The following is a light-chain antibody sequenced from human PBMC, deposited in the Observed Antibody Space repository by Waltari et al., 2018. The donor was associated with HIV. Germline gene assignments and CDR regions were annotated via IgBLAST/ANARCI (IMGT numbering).Light chain of an antibody. V-gene: IGLV1-47*01. CDR2: RNH. CDR1: SSNIGRHY. Sequence: SVLTQPPSASGTPGQRVTISCSGSSSNIGRHYVFWYQQHPGTAPKLLMHRNHQLPSGVPDGFSDSTAGASACRASRGLRSEDEADYYCATWDDSLSGVLFGGGTKLTVL. CDR3: ATWDDSLSGVL. J-gene: IGLJ2*01.